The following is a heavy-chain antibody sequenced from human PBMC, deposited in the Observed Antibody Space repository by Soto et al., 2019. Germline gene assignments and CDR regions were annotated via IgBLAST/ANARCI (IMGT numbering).Heavy chain of an antibody. CDR2: MSHSGGT. Sequence: QVQLQQWGAGLLKPSETLSLTCAVYGGFVSSGTYYWSWIRQPPGKGLEWIGEMSHSGGTHFNPSLKRRVTISVDTSKNQGSLKMSAVPAADTALYYCARVERGTVTTVVDASEIWGPGTMVTVSS. CDR3: ARVERGTVTTVVDASEI. CDR1: GGFVSSGTYY. J-gene: IGHJ3*02. V-gene: IGHV4-34*01. D-gene: IGHD3-16*01.